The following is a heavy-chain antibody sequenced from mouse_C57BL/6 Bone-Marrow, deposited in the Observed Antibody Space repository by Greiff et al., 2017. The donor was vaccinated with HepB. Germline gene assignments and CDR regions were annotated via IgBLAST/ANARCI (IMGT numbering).Heavy chain of an antibody. D-gene: IGHD1-1*01. Sequence: EVQLQESGGDLVKPGGSLKLSCAASGFTFSSYGMSWVRQTPDKRLEWVATISSGGSYTYYPDSVKGRFTISRDNAKNTLYLQMSSLKSEDTAMYYGARHPTTLYGSSYGANAMDYWGQGTSVTVSS. CDR2: ISSGGSYT. J-gene: IGHJ4*01. CDR3: ARHPTTLYGSSYGANAMDY. CDR1: GFTFSSYG. V-gene: IGHV5-6*01.